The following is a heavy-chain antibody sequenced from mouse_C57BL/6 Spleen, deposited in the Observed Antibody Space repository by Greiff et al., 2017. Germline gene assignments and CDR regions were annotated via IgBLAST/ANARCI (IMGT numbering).Heavy chain of an antibody. CDR2: LNPYNGGT. J-gene: IGHJ2*01. V-gene: IGHV1-19*01. CDR1: GYTFTDYY. CDR3: ARPLYDGDFDY. D-gene: IGHD2-12*01. Sequence: VQLQQSGPVLVKPGASVKMSCKASGYTFTDYYMNWVKQSHGKSLEWIGVLNPYNGGTSYNQKFKGKATLTVDKSSSTAYMELNSLTSEDSAVYYCARPLYDGDFDYWGQGTTLTVSS.